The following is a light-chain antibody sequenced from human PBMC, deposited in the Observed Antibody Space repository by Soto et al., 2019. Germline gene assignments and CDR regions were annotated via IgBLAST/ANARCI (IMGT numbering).Light chain of an antibody. CDR2: GAY. J-gene: IGKJ2*01. Sequence: EILMTQSPATLSVSPGERATLFCRASQSVSSNLAWYQQRPGQAPRLLIFGAYTRATGIPARFSGSGSGTEFTLTISSLQSEDLAFYYCQQYNNWHPYTFGQGTKVDIK. CDR1: QSVSSN. V-gene: IGKV3D-15*01. CDR3: QQYNNWHPYT.